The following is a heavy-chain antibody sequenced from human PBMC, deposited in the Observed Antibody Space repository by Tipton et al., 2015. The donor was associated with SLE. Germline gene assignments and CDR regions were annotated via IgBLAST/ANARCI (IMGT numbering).Heavy chain of an antibody. CDR2: ISGSGGST. J-gene: IGHJ4*02. D-gene: IGHD6-13*01. CDR3: AREGSSSLFDY. V-gene: IGHV3-23*01. CDR1: GFTFSSYA. Sequence: SGFTFSSYAMSWVRQAPGKGLEWVSAISGSGGSTYYADSVKGRFTISRDNSKNTLYLQMNSLRAEDTAVYYCAREGSSSLFDYWGQGTLVTVSS.